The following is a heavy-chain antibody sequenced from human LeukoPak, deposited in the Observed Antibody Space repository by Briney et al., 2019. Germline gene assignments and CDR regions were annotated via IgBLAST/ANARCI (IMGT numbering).Heavy chain of an antibody. Sequence: GGSLRLSCAASGFTFSSYWMSWVRQAPGKGLEWVANIKQDGSEKYYVDSVKGRFTTSRDNAKNSLYLQMNSLRAEDTAVYYCARESGPYSRSFVDYWGQGTLVTVSS. CDR3: ARESGPYSRSFVDY. D-gene: IGHD6-13*01. J-gene: IGHJ4*02. V-gene: IGHV3-7*01. CDR2: IKQDGSEK. CDR1: GFTFSSYW.